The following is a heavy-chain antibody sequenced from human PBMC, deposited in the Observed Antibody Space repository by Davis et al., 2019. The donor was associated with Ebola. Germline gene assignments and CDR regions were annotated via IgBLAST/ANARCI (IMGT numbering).Heavy chain of an antibody. D-gene: IGHD5-12*01. CDR3: ARGLDSGYDYILYYYYGMDV. CDR1: GYTFTSYG. CDR2: ISAYNGNT. Sequence: AASVKVSCKASGYTFTSYGISWVRQAPGQGLEWMGWISAYNGNTNYAQKLQGRVTMTTDTSTSTAYMELRSLRSDDTAVYYCARGLDSGYDYILYYYYGMDVWGQGTTVTVSS. V-gene: IGHV1-18*01. J-gene: IGHJ6*02.